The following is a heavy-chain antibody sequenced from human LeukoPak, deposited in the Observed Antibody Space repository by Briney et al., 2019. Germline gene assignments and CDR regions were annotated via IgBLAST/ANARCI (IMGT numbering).Heavy chain of an antibody. V-gene: IGHV4-39*01. D-gene: IGHD2-2*01. CDR3: VRGTQKLGSRGSFDS. J-gene: IGHJ4*02. Sequence: SETLSLTCAVSGGSINSGYYYWGWIRQPPGKGLEWIGSIYYSGSTYYNLSLKSRVSISEDTSKNQFSLKLRYVTAADTAVYYCVRGTQKLGSRGSFDSWGQGTLVTVSS. CDR1: GGSINSGYYY. CDR2: IYYSGST.